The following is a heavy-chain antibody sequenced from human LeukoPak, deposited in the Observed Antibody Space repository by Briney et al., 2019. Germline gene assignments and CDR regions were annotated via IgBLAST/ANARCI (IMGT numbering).Heavy chain of an antibody. CDR1: GGSFSGYY. D-gene: IGHD3-10*01. CDR2: INQSGST. Sequence: SETLSLTCTVYGGSFSGYYWSWIRQPPGKGLEWIGEINQSGSTNSNPSLKSRVTISVDTSKNQFSLKLSSVTAADTAVYYCARRRVRGSIDSWGQGTLVTVSS. V-gene: IGHV4-34*01. CDR3: ARRRVRGSIDS. J-gene: IGHJ4*02.